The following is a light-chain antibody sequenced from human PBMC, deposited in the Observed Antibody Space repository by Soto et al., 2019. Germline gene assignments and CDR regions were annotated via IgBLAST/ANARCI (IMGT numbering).Light chain of an antibody. Sequence: QSVLTQPASVSGSPGQSITISCTGTSSDLGSNNLVSWYQHHPGKAPKLMIFEANERPPGVSNRFSGSKSGSTASLTISGLQAEDEADYYCSSYASFHTVVFGGGTKLTVL. CDR1: SSDLGSNNL. CDR2: EAN. CDR3: SSYASFHTVV. J-gene: IGLJ2*01. V-gene: IGLV2-23*02.